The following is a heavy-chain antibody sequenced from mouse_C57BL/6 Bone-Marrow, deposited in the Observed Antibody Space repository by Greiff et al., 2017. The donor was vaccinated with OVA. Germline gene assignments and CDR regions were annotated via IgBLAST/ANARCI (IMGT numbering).Heavy chain of an antibody. CDR3: TRGYSNYYAMDY. D-gene: IGHD2-5*01. V-gene: IGHV1-15*01. Sequence: VQLQQSGAELVRPGASVTLSCKASGYTFTDYEMHWVKQTPVHGLEWIGAIDPETGGTAYNQKFKGKAILTADKSSSTAYMELRRQTSEDSAVYYCTRGYSNYYAMDYWGQGTSVTVSS. CDR1: GYTFTDYE. CDR2: IDPETGGT. J-gene: IGHJ4*01.